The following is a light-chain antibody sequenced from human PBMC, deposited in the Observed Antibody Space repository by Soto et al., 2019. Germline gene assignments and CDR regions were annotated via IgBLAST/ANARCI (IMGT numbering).Light chain of an antibody. CDR3: QQYGSSSIT. CDR2: GAS. V-gene: IGKV3-20*01. CDR1: QSVSSSY. J-gene: IGKJ5*01. Sequence: EIVLTQSPVTLSLSPGERATLSCMASQSVSSSYLAWYQQKPGQAPRLLIYGASSRATGIPDRFSGSGPGTDFTLTISRLEPEDFAVYYCQQYGSSSITFGQGTRLEIK.